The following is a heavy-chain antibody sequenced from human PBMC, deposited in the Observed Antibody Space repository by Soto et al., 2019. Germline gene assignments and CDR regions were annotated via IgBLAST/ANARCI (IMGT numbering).Heavy chain of an antibody. V-gene: IGHV3-73*01. J-gene: IGHJ4*02. CDR1: GFTFSGSA. CDR3: TRLPLGYCSGGSCPSLDY. D-gene: IGHD2-15*01. Sequence: HPGGSLRLSCAASGFTFSGSAMHWVRQASGKGLEWVGRIRSKANSYATAYAASVKGRFTISRDDSKNTAYLQMNSLKTEDTAVYYCTRLPLGYCSGGSCPSLDYWGQGTLVTVSS. CDR2: IRSKANSYAT.